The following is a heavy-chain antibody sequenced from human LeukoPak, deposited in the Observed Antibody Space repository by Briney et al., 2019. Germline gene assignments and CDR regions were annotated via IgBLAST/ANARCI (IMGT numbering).Heavy chain of an antibody. CDR1: GFTFSTYA. D-gene: IGHD5-18*01. Sequence: GGSLRLSCAASGFTFSTYAMSWVRQAPGKGLEWVSATSGSGGSTYYADSVKGRFTISRDNSKNTLYLQMNSLRAEDTAVYYCAKEGYRYGYAIDYWGQGTLVTVSS. CDR3: AKEGYRYGYAIDY. J-gene: IGHJ4*02. CDR2: TSGSGGST. V-gene: IGHV3-23*01.